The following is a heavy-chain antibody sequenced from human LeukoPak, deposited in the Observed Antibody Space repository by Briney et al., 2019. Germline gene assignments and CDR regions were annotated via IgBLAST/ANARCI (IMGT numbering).Heavy chain of an antibody. D-gene: IGHD7-27*01. Sequence: PGGSLRLSCAASGFAFSSYWMHWVRQAPGKGLVWVSRINSDGSSTSYADSVKGRFTISRDNAKNTLYLQMNSLRAEDTAVYYCARSLTGDLDWFDPWGRGTLVTVSS. CDR3: ARSLTGDLDWFDP. J-gene: IGHJ5*02. CDR2: INSDGSST. CDR1: GFAFSSYW. V-gene: IGHV3-74*01.